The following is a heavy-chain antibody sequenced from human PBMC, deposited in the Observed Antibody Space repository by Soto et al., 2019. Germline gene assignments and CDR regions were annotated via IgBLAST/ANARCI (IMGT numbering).Heavy chain of an antibody. Sequence: PSETLSLTSAISGDSVSINSAAWNWIRQSPSRGLEWLGRTYYRSKWYNDYAVSVKSRITINPDTSKNQFSLQLNSVTPEDTAVYYCARGYRTHSSGWSYYYYYGMDVWGQGTTVTVSS. CDR1: GDSVSINSAA. V-gene: IGHV6-1*01. J-gene: IGHJ6*02. CDR3: ARGYRTHSSGWSYYYYYGMDV. CDR2: TYYRSKWYN. D-gene: IGHD6-19*01.